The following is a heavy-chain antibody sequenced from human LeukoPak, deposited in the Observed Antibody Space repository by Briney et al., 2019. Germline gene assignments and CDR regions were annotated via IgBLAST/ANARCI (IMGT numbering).Heavy chain of an antibody. J-gene: IGHJ4*02. Sequence: GESLKISCKGSGYRFTSYWIGWVRQMPGKGLEWMGIIYPGDSDTRYSPSFQGQVTISVDRSSSTAYIQWSRLKASDTAMYYCATHPGGLQSGFDNWGQGTLVTVSS. V-gene: IGHV5-51*01. CDR2: IYPGDSDT. CDR3: ATHPGGLQSGFDN. CDR1: GYRFTSYW. D-gene: IGHD5-24*01.